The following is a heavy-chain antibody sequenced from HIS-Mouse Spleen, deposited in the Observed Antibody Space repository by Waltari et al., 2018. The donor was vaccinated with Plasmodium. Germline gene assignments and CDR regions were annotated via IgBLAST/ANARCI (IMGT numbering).Heavy chain of an antibody. CDR1: RFTFNPPC. V-gene: IGHV3-15*01. CDR2: IKSKTEGGTT. CDR3: TTGLGAFDI. Sequence: ELQLLAPGGGLVTPGRLLRLLLTSSRFTFNPPCITCVRQAPGKGVEWVGRIKSKTEGGTTDYAAPVKGRFTISRDDSKNTLYLQMNSLKTEDTGVYYCTTGLGAFDIWGQGTMVTVSS. J-gene: IGHJ3*02.